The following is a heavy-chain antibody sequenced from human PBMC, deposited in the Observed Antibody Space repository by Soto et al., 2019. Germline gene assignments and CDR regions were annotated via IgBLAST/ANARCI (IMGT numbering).Heavy chain of an antibody. J-gene: IGHJ4*02. V-gene: IGHV3-30*18. D-gene: IGHD3-16*01. CDR3: AKELRETGGYYFDC. CDR1: GFSFSKYG. CDR2: MSDDGSKK. Sequence: VQLVESGGGVVQPGRSLRLSCAASGFSFSKYGMHWVRQAPGKGLEWVAEMSDDGSKKYYGDSVKGRFTISRDNSKNTLYLLMDSLSPEDTAMYYCAKELRETGGYYFDCWGQGTLVTVSS.